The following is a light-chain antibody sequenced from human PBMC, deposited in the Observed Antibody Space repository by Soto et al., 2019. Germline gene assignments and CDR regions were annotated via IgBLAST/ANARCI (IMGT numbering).Light chain of an antibody. CDR1: QSVDSRF. J-gene: IGKJ1*01. CDR2: GAS. Sequence: EIVLTQSPGTLSLSPGERVTLSCRASQSVDSRFLAWYQQKPGQAPRLLVYGASIRATGIPDRFSGSGSGTDFTLSFSRLEPEDFTVYYCQQYDSSRTFGQGTKVEMK. CDR3: QQYDSSRT. V-gene: IGKV3-20*01.